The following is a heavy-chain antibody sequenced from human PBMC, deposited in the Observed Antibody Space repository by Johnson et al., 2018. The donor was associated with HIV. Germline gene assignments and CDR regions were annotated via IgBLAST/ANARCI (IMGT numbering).Heavy chain of an antibody. J-gene: IGHJ3*02. D-gene: IGHD2-21*02. CDR2: IPYDGYNK. V-gene: IGHV3-30-3*01. CDR3: SRDPAYLGGDWCGAFDI. CDR1: GFTFSSYA. Sequence: QVQLVESGGGVVQPGRSLRLSCAASGFTFSSYAMHWVRQAPGKGLEWVAVIPYDGYNKYYADSVRGRFTISRDNSKNTLYLQMSSLRAEDTAVYYCSRDPAYLGGDWCGAFDIWGQGTMVTVSS.